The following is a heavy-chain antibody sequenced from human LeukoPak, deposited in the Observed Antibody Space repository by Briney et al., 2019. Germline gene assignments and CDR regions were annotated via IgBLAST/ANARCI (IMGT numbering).Heavy chain of an antibody. D-gene: IGHD6-19*01. CDR2: ISWNSGSI. V-gene: IGHV3-9*01. Sequence: GRSLRLSCAASGFTFDDYAMHWVRQAPGKGLEWVSGISWNSGSIGYADSVKGRFTISRDNAKDSLYLQMNSLRAEDTALYYCAKDHTPGYSSGWYDYWGQGTLVTVSS. CDR3: AKDHTPGYSSGWYDY. CDR1: GFTFDDYA. J-gene: IGHJ4*02.